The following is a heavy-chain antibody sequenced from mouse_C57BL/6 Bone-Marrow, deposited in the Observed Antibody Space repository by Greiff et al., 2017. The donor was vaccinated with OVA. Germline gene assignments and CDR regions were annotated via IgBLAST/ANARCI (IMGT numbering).Heavy chain of an antibody. CDR2: IYPRSGNT. CDR1: GYTFTSYG. J-gene: IGHJ3*01. D-gene: IGHD1-1*01. Sequence: VQLQESGAELARPGASVKLSCKASGYTFTSYGISWVKQRTGQGLEWIGEIYPRSGNTYYNEKFKGKATLTADKSSSTAYMALRSLTSEDSAVYFCARGRNYYGSSRGFAYWGQGTLVTVSA. V-gene: IGHV1-81*01. CDR3: ARGRNYYGSSRGFAY.